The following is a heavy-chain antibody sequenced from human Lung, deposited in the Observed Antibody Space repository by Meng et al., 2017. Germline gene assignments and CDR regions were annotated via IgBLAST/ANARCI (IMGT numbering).Heavy chain of an antibody. CDR2: INHSGST. D-gene: IGHD6-13*01. CDR1: GGSFSGYY. J-gene: IGHJ4*02. Sequence: GQPHEWGAGLLKPSEDLSLTCAVYGGSFSGYYWSWIRQPPGKGLEWIGEINHSGSTNYNPSLKSRVTISVDTSKNQFSMKLSSVTAADTAVYYCARGLSGASSWYLIRSGYFDYWGQGTLVTVSS. CDR3: ARGLSGASSWYLIRSGYFDY. V-gene: IGHV4-34*01.